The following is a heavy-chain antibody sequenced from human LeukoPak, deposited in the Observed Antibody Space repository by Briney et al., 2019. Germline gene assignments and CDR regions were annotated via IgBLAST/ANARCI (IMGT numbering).Heavy chain of an antibody. Sequence: GGSLRLSCAASGFTFSSYEMNWVRQAPGKGLEWVSYISSSGGTIYYADSVKGRFTISRDNAKNSLYLQMNSLRAEDMAVYYCARGDYGDDFYYYGMDVWGQGTTVTVSS. CDR2: ISSSGGTI. J-gene: IGHJ6*02. CDR1: GFTFSSYE. CDR3: ARGDYGDDFYYYGMDV. D-gene: IGHD4-17*01. V-gene: IGHV3-48*03.